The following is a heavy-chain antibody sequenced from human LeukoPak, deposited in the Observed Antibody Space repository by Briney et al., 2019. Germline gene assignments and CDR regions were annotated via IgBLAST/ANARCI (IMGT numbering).Heavy chain of an antibody. V-gene: IGHV3-30-3*01. Sequence: GSLRLSCAASGFTFSSYAMHWVRQAPGKGLEWVAVISYDGGNKYYADSVKGRFTISRDNSKNTLYLQMNSLRAEDTAVYYCARDRNGQLLWFGEPSWYFDYWGQGTLVTVSS. CDR2: ISYDGGNK. CDR1: GFTFSSYA. J-gene: IGHJ4*02. CDR3: ARDRNGQLLWFGEPSWYFDY. D-gene: IGHD3-10*01.